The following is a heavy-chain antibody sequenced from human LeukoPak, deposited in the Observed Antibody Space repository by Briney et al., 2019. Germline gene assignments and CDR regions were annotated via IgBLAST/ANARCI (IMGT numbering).Heavy chain of an antibody. J-gene: IGHJ5*02. CDR1: GGSFSGYY. V-gene: IGHV4-34*01. CDR3: ARVVVPGWFDP. Sequence: SETLSLTCAVYGGSFSGYYWGWIRQSPGKGLEWIANIYYSGSTYYNPSLKSRLTISVDTSKNQFSLKLSSVTAADTAVYYCARVVVPGWFDPWGQGNLVTVSS. D-gene: IGHD2-15*01. CDR2: IYYSGST.